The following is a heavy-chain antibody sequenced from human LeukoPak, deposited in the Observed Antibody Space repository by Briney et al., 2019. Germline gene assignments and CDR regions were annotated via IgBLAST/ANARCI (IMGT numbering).Heavy chain of an antibody. Sequence: SQTLSLTCAISGDSVSSNSATWNWIRQSPSRGLEWLGRTYYRSQWYNDYAVSVKSRITINPDTSKNQFSLLLNSVTPEDTAVYYCARVGGSGWYAFDYWGQGTLVIVSS. D-gene: IGHD6-19*01. CDR3: ARVGGSGWYAFDY. CDR2: TYYRSQWYN. J-gene: IGHJ4*02. V-gene: IGHV6-1*01. CDR1: GDSVSSNSAT.